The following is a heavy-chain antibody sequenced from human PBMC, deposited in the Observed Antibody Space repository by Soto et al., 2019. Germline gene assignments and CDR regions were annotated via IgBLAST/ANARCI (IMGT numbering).Heavy chain of an antibody. CDR1: GFTFSDYY. Sequence: PGGSLRLSCAVAGFTFSDYYMTWIRQASGKGLEWVSYISSSTSHTNYADSVKGRFTISRDNAKNSLFLQMNSLRAEDTAVYYCVRCRGAAADDFDFPGQGTLVTVSS. D-gene: IGHD6-13*01. CDR2: ISSSTSHT. J-gene: IGHJ4*02. V-gene: IGHV3-11*03. CDR3: VRCRGAAADDFDF.